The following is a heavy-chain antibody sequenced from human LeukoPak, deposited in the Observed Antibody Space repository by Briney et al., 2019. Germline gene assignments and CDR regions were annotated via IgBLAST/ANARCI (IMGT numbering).Heavy chain of an antibody. Sequence: GASVKVSCKASGYTFIGFNIHWLRRAPGQGPEWMGVISPNSGTTNSAQKFQGRVSMSRDTSESTAYMELTSLTSDDTAVYYCARGFGYHDSNAFSYWGQGTLVTVSS. CDR1: GYTFIGFN. V-gene: IGHV1-2*02. J-gene: IGHJ4*02. CDR3: ARGFGYHDSNAFSY. D-gene: IGHD3-16*01. CDR2: ISPNSGTT.